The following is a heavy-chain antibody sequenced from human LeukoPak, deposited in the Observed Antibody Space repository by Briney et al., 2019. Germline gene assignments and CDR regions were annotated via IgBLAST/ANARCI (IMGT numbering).Heavy chain of an antibody. J-gene: IGHJ5*02. CDR1: GYTLNELS. CDR2: FDPEDGET. D-gene: IGHD1-20*01. CDR3: ARVRAITGTTPQFDP. V-gene: IGHV1-24*01. Sequence: ASVKVSCKVSGYTLNELSMHWVRQAPGKGLEWMGGFDPEDGETIYAQMFQGRVTMTRDTSISTAYMELSRLRSDDTAVYYCARVRAITGTTPQFDPWGQGTLVTVSS.